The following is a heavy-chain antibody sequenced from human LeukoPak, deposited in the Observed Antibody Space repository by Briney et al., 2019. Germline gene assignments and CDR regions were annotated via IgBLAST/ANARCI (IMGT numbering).Heavy chain of an antibody. D-gene: IGHD2-2*01. CDR1: GGAFSSYT. Sequence: SVKVSCKAAGGAFSSYTISWVRQAPGQGLEWMGRIIPILGIANYAQKFQGRVTITADKSTSTAYMELSSLRSEDTAVYYCARESIVPAANNWFDPWGQGTLVTVSS. J-gene: IGHJ5*02. V-gene: IGHV1-69*04. CDR3: ARESIVPAANNWFDP. CDR2: IIPILGIA.